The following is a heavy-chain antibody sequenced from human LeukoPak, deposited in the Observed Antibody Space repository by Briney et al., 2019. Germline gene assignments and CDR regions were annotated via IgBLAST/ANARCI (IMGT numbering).Heavy chain of an antibody. CDR2: IYYSGST. CDR3: ARTYYYGSGSYGFDY. D-gene: IGHD3-10*01. V-gene: IGHV4-59*01. CDR1: VGSISSYY. Sequence: SETLSLTCTVSVGSISSYYWSWIRQPPGKGLEWIGYIYYSGSTNYNPSLKSRVTISVDTSKNQFSLKMSSVTAADTAVYYCARTYYYGSGSYGFDYWGQGTLVTVSS. J-gene: IGHJ4*02.